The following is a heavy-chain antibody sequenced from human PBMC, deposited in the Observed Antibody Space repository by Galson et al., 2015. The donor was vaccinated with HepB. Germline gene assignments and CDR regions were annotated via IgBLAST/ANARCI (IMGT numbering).Heavy chain of an antibody. V-gene: IGHV1-2*02. Sequence: SVKVSCKASGYTFTGYYMHWVRQAPGQGLEWMGWINPNSGGTNYAQKFQGRVTMTRDTSISTAYMELSRLRSDDTAVYYCARDLLTGGYDAFDIWGQGTMVTVSS. CDR2: INPNSGGT. CDR3: ARDLLTGGYDAFDI. J-gene: IGHJ3*02. D-gene: IGHD7-27*01. CDR1: GYTFTGYY.